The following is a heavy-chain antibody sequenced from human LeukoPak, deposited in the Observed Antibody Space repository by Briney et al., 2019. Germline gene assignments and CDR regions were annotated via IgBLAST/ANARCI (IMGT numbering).Heavy chain of an antibody. D-gene: IGHD5-18*01. Sequence: SETLSLTCTVSGGSISSSSYYWGWIRQPPGKGLEWIGSICYSGSTYYNPSLKSRVTISVDTSKNQFSLKLSSVTAADTAVYYCARTRGYSYGYPTDYFDYWGQGTLVTVSS. CDR1: GGSISSSSYY. CDR2: ICYSGST. V-gene: IGHV4-39*01. J-gene: IGHJ4*02. CDR3: ARTRGYSYGYPTDYFDY.